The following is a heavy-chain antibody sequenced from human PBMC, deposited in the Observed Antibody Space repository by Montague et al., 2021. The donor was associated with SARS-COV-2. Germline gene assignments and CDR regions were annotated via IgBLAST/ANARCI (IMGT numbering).Heavy chain of an antibody. D-gene: IGHD3-9*01. CDR1: VSSFYGTY. J-gene: IGHJ4*02. V-gene: IGHV4-34*01. Sequence: SETLSLTCAIYVSSFYGTYRACLRQPPGKGLDCIAEILLGGRTNYNPSLESRVTISRDSSSDRFSLRLTSVTAADTALYYRTRGTFDWDQDWGQGALVTVSA. CDR2: ILLGGRT. CDR3: TRGTFDWDQD.